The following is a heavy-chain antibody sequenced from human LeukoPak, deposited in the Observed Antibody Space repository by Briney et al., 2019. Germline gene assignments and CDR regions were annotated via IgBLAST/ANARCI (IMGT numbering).Heavy chain of an antibody. CDR3: ARGLRYFDWLLAYFDH. Sequence: SETLSLTCAVYGGSFSGYYWSWIRQPPGKGLEWIGEINHSGSTNYNPSLKSRVTISVDTSKNQFSLKLSSVTAADTAVYYCARGLRYFDWLLAYFDHWGQGTLVTVSS. V-gene: IGHV4-34*01. CDR2: INHSGST. J-gene: IGHJ4*02. D-gene: IGHD3-9*01. CDR1: GGSFSGYY.